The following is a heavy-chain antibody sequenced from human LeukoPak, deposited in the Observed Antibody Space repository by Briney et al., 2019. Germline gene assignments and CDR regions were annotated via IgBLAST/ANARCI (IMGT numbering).Heavy chain of an antibody. CDR1: GFTFSSFA. CDR3: ARALGAAAGLFFDF. D-gene: IGHD6-13*01. CDR2: ITPNGGST. V-gene: IGHV3-64*01. Sequence: GGSLRLSCAASGFTFSSFAMHWVRQAPGKGLEYVSAITPNGGSTYYANSVKGRFTISRDDSKNTLYLQMGSLKVEDMAVYYCARALGAAAGLFFDFWGQGALVTASS. J-gene: IGHJ4*02.